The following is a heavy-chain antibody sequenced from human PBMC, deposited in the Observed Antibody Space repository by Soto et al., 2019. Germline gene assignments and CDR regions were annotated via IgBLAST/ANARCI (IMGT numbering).Heavy chain of an antibody. CDR3: ARETPMRPPQPGPGMDV. Sequence: SVKVSCKASGGTFSSYAISWVRQAPGQGLEWMGGIIPIFGTANYAQKLQGRVTMTTDTSTSTAYMELRSLRSDDTAVYYCARETPMRPPQPGPGMDVWGQGTTVTVSS. D-gene: IGHD2-2*01. J-gene: IGHJ6*02. V-gene: IGHV1-69*05. CDR1: GGTFSSYA. CDR2: IIPIFGTA.